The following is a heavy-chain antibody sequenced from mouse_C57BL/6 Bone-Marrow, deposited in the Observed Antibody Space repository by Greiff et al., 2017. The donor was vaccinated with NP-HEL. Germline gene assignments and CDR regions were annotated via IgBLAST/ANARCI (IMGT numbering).Heavy chain of an antibody. J-gene: IGHJ3*01. Sequence: EVHLVESGGGLVQSGRSLRLSCATSGFTFSDFYMEWVRQAPGKGLEWIAASRNKANDYTTEYSASVKGRFIVSRDTSQSILYLQMNALRAEDTAIYYCARDAEGDWFAYWGQGTLVTVSA. CDR2: SRNKANDYTT. CDR1: GFTFSDFY. CDR3: ARDAEGDWFAY. V-gene: IGHV7-1*01.